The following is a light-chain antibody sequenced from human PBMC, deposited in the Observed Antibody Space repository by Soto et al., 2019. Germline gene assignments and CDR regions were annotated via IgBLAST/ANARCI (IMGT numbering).Light chain of an antibody. V-gene: IGLV2-8*01. J-gene: IGLJ1*01. CDR2: EVS. CDR1: SSDVGGYNY. Sequence: QSALTQPASASGSPGQSVTISCTGTSSDVGGYNYVSWYQQHPGKAPKLMIYEVSKRPSGVPDRFSGSKSGNTASLTVSGLQAEDEADYYCSSYAGSNNLGHVFGTGTKVTVL. CDR3: SSYAGSNNLGHV.